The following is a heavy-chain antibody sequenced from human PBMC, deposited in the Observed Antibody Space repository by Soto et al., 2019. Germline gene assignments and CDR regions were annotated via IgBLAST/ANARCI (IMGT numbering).Heavy chain of an antibody. J-gene: IGHJ3*02. CDR2: IYTSGST. CDR1: GGSISSYY. V-gene: IGHV4-4*07. D-gene: IGHD2-2*01. CDR3: ARDPYCRSTSCDDAFDI. Sequence: QVQLQESGPGLVKPSETLSLTCSVSGGSISSYYRSWIRQPAGKALEWIGRIYTSGSTNYNPSLKRRVTMSVDTSKNQFSLKLTSVTAADTAVYYCARDPYCRSTSCDDAFDIWGQGTLVTVSS.